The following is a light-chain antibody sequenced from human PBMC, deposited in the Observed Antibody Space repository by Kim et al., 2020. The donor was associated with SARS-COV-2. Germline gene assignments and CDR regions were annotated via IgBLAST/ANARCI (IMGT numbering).Light chain of an antibody. CDR3: HQCDGSPPYT. CDR1: QSVGSSY. V-gene: IGKV3-20*01. CDR2: RTS. J-gene: IGKJ2*01. Sequence: PGERATLSCRASQSVGSSYLAWYQQKPGQAPRLLIYRTSTRATGIPDRFSGSGSGTDFTLTISRMEPEDLAVYYCHQCDGSPPYTFGQGTKLEI.